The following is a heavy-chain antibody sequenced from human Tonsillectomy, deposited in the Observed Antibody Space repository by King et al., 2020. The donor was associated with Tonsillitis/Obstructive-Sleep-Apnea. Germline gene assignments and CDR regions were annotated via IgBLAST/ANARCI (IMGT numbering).Heavy chain of an antibody. CDR2: IYYSGST. V-gene: IGHV4-31*03. CDR3: AAEVATGAFDY. D-gene: IGHD5-12*01. Sequence: QLQESGPGLVKPSQTLSLTCTVSGGSISSGGYYWSWIRQHPGKGLEWIGYIYYSGSTYYNPSLKSRVTISLDTSKNRFSLRLTSVTAADTAVYYCAAEVATGAFDYWGQGTLVTVSS. CDR1: GGSISSGGYY. J-gene: IGHJ4*02.